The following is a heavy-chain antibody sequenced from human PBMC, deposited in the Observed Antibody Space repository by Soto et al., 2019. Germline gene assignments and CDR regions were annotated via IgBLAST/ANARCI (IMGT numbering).Heavy chain of an antibody. CDR2: IYPGDSDT. CDR3: ARGSTAYYFDY. Sequence: GESLKISCKGSGYSFTSYWIGWVLQMPGKGLEWMGMIYPGDSDTRYSPSFQGQVTISADKSITTAYLQWSSLKASDTAIYYCARGSTAYYFDYWGQGTQVTVSS. J-gene: IGHJ4*02. CDR1: GYSFTSYW. V-gene: IGHV5-51*01. D-gene: IGHD2-21*02.